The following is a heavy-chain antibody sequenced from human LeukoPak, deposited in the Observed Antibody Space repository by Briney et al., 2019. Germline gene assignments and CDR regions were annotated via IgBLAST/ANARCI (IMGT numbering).Heavy chain of an antibody. D-gene: IGHD6-19*01. CDR3: AILYSSGWLDY. Sequence: GGSLRLSCAASGFTFSSYAMSGVRQAPGKGLEWVSAISGSGGSTYYADSVKGRFTISRDNSKNTLYLQMNSQRAEDTAVYSCAILYSSGWLDYWGQGTLVTVSS. V-gene: IGHV3-23*01. CDR2: ISGSGGST. CDR1: GFTFSSYA. J-gene: IGHJ4*02.